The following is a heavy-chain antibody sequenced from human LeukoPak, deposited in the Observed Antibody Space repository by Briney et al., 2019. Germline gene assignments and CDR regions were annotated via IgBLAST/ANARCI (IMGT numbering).Heavy chain of an antibody. J-gene: IGHJ4*02. Sequence: ASVKVSCKASGYTFTGYYMHWVRQAPGQGLEWMGGIIPIFGTANYAQKFQGRVTITADKSTSTAYMELSSLRSEDTAVYYCARDLHYYDSNGYYWGFDCWGQGTLVTVSS. D-gene: IGHD3-22*01. CDR1: GYTFTGYY. V-gene: IGHV1-69*06. CDR2: IIPIFGTA. CDR3: ARDLHYYDSNGYYWGFDC.